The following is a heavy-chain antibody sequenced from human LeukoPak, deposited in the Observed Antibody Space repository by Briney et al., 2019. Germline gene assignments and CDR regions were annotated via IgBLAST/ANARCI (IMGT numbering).Heavy chain of an antibody. CDR1: GFTLSSYL. CDR2: ISNDGSDK. Sequence: GGSLRLSCAASGFTLSSYLMLWLRPAPGKGLEGGAVISNDGSDKYYADSVKGRFTNSRDNSKNTLYLQMNSLRAEDTAVYYWARDVWEKLGSYFDYWGQGTLVTVSS. CDR3: ARDVWEKLGSYFDY. J-gene: IGHJ4*02. D-gene: IGHD7-27*01. V-gene: IGHV3-30*16.